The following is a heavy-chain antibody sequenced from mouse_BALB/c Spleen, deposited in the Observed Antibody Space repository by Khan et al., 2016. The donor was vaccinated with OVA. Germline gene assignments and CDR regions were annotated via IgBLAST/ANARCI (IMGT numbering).Heavy chain of an antibody. Sequence: EVELVESGGDLVKPGGSLKLSCAASGFTFSTYAMSWVRQTPDKRLEWVASINTGGDYIYYPDSVKGRFTISRENAKNTLYLQMGRRKSEDTAMYYCARHNDGPCAYWGQGTLVTVSA. CDR2: INTGGDYI. CDR3: ARHNDGPCAY. V-gene: IGHV5-6*01. J-gene: IGHJ3*01. D-gene: IGHD1-1*01. CDR1: GFTFSTYA.